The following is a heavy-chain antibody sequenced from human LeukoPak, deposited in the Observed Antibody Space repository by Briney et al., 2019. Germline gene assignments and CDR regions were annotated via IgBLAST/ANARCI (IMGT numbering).Heavy chain of an antibody. CDR2: VNSDGSGT. Sequence: GGSLRLSCAASGFTFSRYTMHWVRQAPGKGLVWVSHVNSDGSGTDYADSVKGRFTISRDNSKNTLYLQMNSLRAEDTAVYYCAKDQKWFGELSPYFDYWGQGTLVTVS. J-gene: IGHJ4*02. CDR3: AKDQKWFGELSPYFDY. V-gene: IGHV3-74*01. CDR1: GFTFSRYT. D-gene: IGHD3-10*01.